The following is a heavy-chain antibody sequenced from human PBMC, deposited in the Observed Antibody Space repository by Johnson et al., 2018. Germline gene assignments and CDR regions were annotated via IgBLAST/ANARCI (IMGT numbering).Heavy chain of an antibody. D-gene: IGHD3-10*01. J-gene: IGHJ6*03. CDR1: GFIFRRYG. Sequence: QVQLVQSGGGVVQPGRSLRLSCAASGFIFRRYGMDWDRQAPGKGLEWVAVISYDGSNKWSGDSVKGRFTISSDNSKNTLYLQMNSLRTEDTAMYYCARHSGSGYYYYMDGWGKGTTVTVSS. CDR3: ARHSGSGYYYYMDG. CDR2: ISYDGSNK. V-gene: IGHV3-30*03.